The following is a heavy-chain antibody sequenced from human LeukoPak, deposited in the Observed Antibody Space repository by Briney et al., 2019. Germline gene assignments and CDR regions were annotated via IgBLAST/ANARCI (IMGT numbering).Heavy chain of an antibody. J-gene: IGHJ5*02. CDR2: IYYTGST. D-gene: IGHD3-9*01. V-gene: IGHV4-59*01. Sequence: SETLSLTCTVSGGSISYYYWTWIRQSPRQGLEWIGQIYYTGSTYYNPSLKRRVTISVDTSRNQFSLNLTSVTAADTAVYYCARGGTYNDILSFDPWGQGTLVTVSS. CDR1: GGSISYYY. CDR3: ARGGTYNDILSFDP.